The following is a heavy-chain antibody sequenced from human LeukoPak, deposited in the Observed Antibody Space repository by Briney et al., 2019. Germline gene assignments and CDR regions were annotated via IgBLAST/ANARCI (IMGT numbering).Heavy chain of an antibody. J-gene: IGHJ6*03. CDR3: ARGGYRYGYHYYYYMDV. Sequence: GGSLRLSCAASGFTFSSYGMSWVRQAPGKGLEWVSAISGSGGSTYYADSEKGRFTISRDNSKNTLYLQMNSLRAEDTAVYYCARGGYRYGYHYYYYMDVWGKGTTVTISS. CDR2: ISGSGGST. V-gene: IGHV3-23*01. D-gene: IGHD5-18*01. CDR1: GFTFSSYG.